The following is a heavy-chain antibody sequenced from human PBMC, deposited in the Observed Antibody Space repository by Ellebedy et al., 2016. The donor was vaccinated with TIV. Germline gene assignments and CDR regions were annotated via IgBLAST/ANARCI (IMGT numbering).Heavy chain of an antibody. CDR3: ASGPTS. CDR2: IYSGGST. J-gene: IGHJ4*02. V-gene: IGHV3-53*01. Sequence: GGSLRLXXAASGFTVSNNYMSWVRQLPGKGLEWVSVIYSGGSTYYADSVKGRFTISRDHSKNTLFLQMNSLRAEDTAVYYCASGPTSWGQGTLVTVSS. CDR1: GFTVSNNY. D-gene: IGHD5-12*01.